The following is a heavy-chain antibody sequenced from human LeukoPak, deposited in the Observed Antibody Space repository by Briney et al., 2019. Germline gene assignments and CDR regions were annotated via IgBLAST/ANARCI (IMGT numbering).Heavy chain of an antibody. Sequence: SETLSLTCTVSGGSISSTTSYWGWIRQPPGKGLEWIGNMYYSGSTYYNPSLKSRVTISLDTSKNQFSLKLTSVTAADTAVYYCASVRRGFGESSKYYAYYYMGVWGKGTTVTISS. CDR2: MYYSGST. CDR3: ASVRRGFGESSKYYAYYYMGV. J-gene: IGHJ6*03. D-gene: IGHD3-10*01. CDR1: GGSISSTTSY. V-gene: IGHV4-39*01.